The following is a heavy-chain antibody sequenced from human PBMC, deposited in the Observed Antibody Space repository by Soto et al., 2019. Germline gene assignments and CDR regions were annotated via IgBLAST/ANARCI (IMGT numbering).Heavy chain of an antibody. D-gene: IGHD5-18*01. CDR1: GFTFSSYG. CDR3: AKAAWIQLWLLDY. J-gene: IGHJ4*02. V-gene: IGHV3-30*18. Sequence: QVQLVESGGGVVQPGRSLRLSCAASGFTFSSYGMHWVRQAPGKGLEWVAVISYDGSNKYYADSVKGRFTISRDNSKNTPYLQMNSLRAEDTAVYYCAKAAWIQLWLLDYWGQGTLVTVSS. CDR2: ISYDGSNK.